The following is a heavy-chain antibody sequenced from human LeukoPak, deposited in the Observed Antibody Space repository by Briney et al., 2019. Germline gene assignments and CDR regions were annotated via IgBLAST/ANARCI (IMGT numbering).Heavy chain of an antibody. CDR3: ARTNDVIWAFDI. CDR1: GFTFSSYA. J-gene: IGHJ3*02. CDR2: ISGSGGST. D-gene: IGHD1-1*01. V-gene: IGHV3-23*01. Sequence: GGSLRLSCAASGFTFSSYAMSWVRQAPGKGLEWVSAISGSGGSTYYADSVKGRFTISRDNSKNTLYLQMNSLRAEDTAVYYCARTNDVIWAFDIWGQGTMVTVSS.